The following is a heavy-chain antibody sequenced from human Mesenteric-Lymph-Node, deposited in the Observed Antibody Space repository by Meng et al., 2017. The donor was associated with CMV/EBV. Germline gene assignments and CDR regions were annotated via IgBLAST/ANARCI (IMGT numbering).Heavy chain of an antibody. J-gene: IGHJ4*02. CDR3: AKPAAGSDYFDS. CDR1: GFTFNTYD. V-gene: IGHV3-23*01. Sequence: EVQLLESGGGWVQAGVSLRVSCAASGFTFNTYDMNWVRQAPGKGLEWVSSIDYNGVSTHYIDSVKGRFTISRDNSKNTLYLQMNSLRAEDTAVYYCAKPAAGSDYFDSWGQGTLVTVSS. CDR2: IDYNGVST. D-gene: IGHD6-13*01.